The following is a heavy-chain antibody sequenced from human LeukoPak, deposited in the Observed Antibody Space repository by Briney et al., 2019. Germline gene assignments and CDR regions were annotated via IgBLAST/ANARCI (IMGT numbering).Heavy chain of an antibody. J-gene: IGHJ5*02. CDR2: INAGNGNT. CDR1: GYTFTSYG. V-gene: IGHV1-3*03. CDR3: ARSGCSSTSCYVGDFDP. D-gene: IGHD2-2*01. Sequence: ASVKVSCKASGYTFTSYGISWVRQAPGQGLEWMGWINAGNGNTKYSQEFQGRVTITRDTSASTAYMELSSLRSEDMAVYYCARSGCSSTSCYVGDFDPWGQGTLVTVSS.